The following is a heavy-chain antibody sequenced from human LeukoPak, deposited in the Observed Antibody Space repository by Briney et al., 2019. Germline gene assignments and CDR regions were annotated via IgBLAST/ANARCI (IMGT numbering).Heavy chain of an antibody. D-gene: IGHD5-12*01. CDR3: ARSGYDRLSDAFDI. Sequence: SETLSLTCTVSGGSISSSSYYWGWIRQPPGKGLEWIGSIYYSGSTNYNPSLKSRVTISVDTSKNQSSLKLSSVTAADTAVYYCARSGYDRLSDAFDIWGQGTMVTVSS. V-gene: IGHV4-39*07. CDR2: IYYSGST. CDR1: GGSISSSSYY. J-gene: IGHJ3*02.